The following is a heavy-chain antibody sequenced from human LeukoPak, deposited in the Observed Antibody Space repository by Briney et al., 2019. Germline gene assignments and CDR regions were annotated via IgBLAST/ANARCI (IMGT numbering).Heavy chain of an antibody. CDR1: GSSFTTYW. J-gene: IGHJ1*01. D-gene: IGHD3-10*01. V-gene: IGHV5-51*01. Sequence: GESLEISWRPSGSSFTTYWIGWARQLPGKGLEWMGIIYPGNSDTRYRPSFQGQVTISADKSISTAYLQWNSLKASDTAMYYCARQSMVRGIDEYVLHWGQGTLVTVSS. CDR2: IYPGNSDT. CDR3: ARQSMVRGIDEYVLH.